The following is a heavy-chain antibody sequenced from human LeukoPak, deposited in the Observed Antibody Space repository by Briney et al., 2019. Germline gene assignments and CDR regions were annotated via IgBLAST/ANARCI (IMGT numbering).Heavy chain of an antibody. CDR2: IRYDGSTK. Sequence: PGGSLRLSCAASGFTFSNYGMHWVRQAPGKGLEWVAFIRYDGSTKHYADSVKGRFTISRDNSKNTLYLQMNSLRAEDTAVYYCARDPIAVAGTSVTGFDYWGQGTLVTVSS. CDR1: GFTFSNYG. J-gene: IGHJ4*02. V-gene: IGHV3-30*02. D-gene: IGHD6-19*01. CDR3: ARDPIAVAGTSVTGFDY.